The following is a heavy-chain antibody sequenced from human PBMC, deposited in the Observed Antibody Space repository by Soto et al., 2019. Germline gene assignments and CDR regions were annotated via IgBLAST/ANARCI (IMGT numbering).Heavy chain of an antibody. CDR3: ARGRYGEY. CDR2: ISAHNGNT. Sequence: QVHLVQSGAEVKKPGASVKVSCKGSGYGFTTYGITWVRQAPGQGLEWMAWISAHNGNTNYAQKLQGRVTVTSDTSTSTAYMELGSVRSDDAAVYYCARGRYGEYWGQGALVTVSS. V-gene: IGHV1-18*01. CDR1: GYGFTTYG. J-gene: IGHJ4*02. D-gene: IGHD3-10*01.